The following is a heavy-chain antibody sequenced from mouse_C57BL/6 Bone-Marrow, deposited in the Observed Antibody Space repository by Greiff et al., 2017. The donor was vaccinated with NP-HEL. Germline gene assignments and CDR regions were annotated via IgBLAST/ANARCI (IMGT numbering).Heavy chain of an antibody. CDR3: ARNSWAFAY. D-gene: IGHD3-1*01. J-gene: IGHJ3*01. CDR1: GFSLTSYG. Sequence: VKLQESGPGLVQPSQSLSITCTVSGFSLTSYGVHWVRQSPGKGLEWLGVIWSGGSTDYNAAFISRLSISKDNSKSQVFFKMNSLQADDTAIYYCARNSWAFAYWGQGTLVTVSA. V-gene: IGHV2-2*01. CDR2: IWSGGST.